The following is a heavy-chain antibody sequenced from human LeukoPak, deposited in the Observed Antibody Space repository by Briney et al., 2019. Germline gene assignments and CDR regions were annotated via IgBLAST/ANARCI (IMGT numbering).Heavy chain of an antibody. Sequence: SQTLSLTCIVSGGSISRGSYYWNWIRQPAGKGLEWMGRVYNSGSTNYNPSLKSRVTISTDMSKNQFSLKLSSVTAADTAVYYCARARGSSSELDYWGQGTLVTVSS. V-gene: IGHV4-61*02. CDR3: ARARGSSSELDY. CDR1: GGSISRGSYY. CDR2: VYNSGST. D-gene: IGHD6-6*01. J-gene: IGHJ4*02.